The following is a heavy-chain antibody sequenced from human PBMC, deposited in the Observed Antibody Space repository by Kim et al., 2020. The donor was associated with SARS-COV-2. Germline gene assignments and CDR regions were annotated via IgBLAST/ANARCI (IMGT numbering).Heavy chain of an antibody. V-gene: IGHV3-9*01. CDR3: AKDISPTVTTGIDY. Sequence: AASVKGRFTISRDNAKNSLYLQMNTLRVEDTALYYCAKDISPTVTTGIDYWGRGTLVTVSS. D-gene: IGHD4-17*01. J-gene: IGHJ4*02.